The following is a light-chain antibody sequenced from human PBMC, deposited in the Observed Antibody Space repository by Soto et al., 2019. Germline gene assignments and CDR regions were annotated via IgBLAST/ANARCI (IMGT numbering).Light chain of an antibody. J-gene: IGKJ1*01. CDR1: QSVSSNY. Sequence: IVLTQSPGTLSLSPGERGALSCRASQSVSSNYVAWYQQKPGQAPRLLISGASNRATGTPDRFRVSGSGTDGTLTITRLETEDCAVYYCHQYGSATWTFGQGTKVDIK. CDR3: HQYGSATWT. V-gene: IGKV3-20*01. CDR2: GAS.